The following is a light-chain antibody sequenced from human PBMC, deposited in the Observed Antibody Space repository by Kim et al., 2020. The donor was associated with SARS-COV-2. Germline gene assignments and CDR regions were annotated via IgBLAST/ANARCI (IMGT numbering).Light chain of an antibody. Sequence: QSVLTQPPSASGTPGQRVTISCSGSSSNIGSNTVNWYQQLPGTAPKLLIYSNNQRPSGVPDRFSGSKSGNTASLAISGLQSEDEADYYCSAWYDSLNGWVFGRGTQLTVL. CDR2: SNN. CDR1: SSNIGSNT. V-gene: IGLV1-44*01. CDR3: SAWYDSLNGWV. J-gene: IGLJ3*02.